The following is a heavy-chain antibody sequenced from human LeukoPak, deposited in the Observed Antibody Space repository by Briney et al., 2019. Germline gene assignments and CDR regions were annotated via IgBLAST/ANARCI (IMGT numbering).Heavy chain of an antibody. J-gene: IGHJ4*02. Sequence: ASVKVSCKASGYTITSYDINWVRQATGQGLEWMGRMNPNSGNTGYAQKFQGRVTITRNTSISTAYMELSSLRSEDTAVYYCAIGYSGYDYYNYWGQGTLVTVSS. CDR2: MNPNSGNT. V-gene: IGHV1-8*03. D-gene: IGHD5-12*01. CDR1: GYTITSYD. CDR3: AIGYSGYDYYNY.